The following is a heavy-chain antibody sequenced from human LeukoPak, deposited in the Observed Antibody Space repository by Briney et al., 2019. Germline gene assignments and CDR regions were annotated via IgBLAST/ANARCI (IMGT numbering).Heavy chain of an antibody. J-gene: IGHJ4*02. Sequence: YTFTSXGXXXVRXAPXQGXXXXXWISAYKGNTNYAKKLQGRVTMTTDTSTSTAYMELRSLRSDDTAVYYCARGHIAAAGRGPVDYWGQGTLVTVSS. V-gene: IGHV1-18*01. D-gene: IGHD6-13*01. CDR2: ISAYKGNT. CDR3: ARGHIAAAGRGPVDY. CDR1: YTFTSXG.